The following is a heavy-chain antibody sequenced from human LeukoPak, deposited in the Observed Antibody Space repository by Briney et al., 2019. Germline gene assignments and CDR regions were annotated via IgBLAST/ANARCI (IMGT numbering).Heavy chain of an antibody. Sequence: PGGSLRLSCAASGFNVSDYYMSWIRQSPGKGLGWVSHIVISGGTTYYTDSVKGRFTISSDTARNSVYLQMNSLRAEDTAVYYCARDGGENSWEGYFDVWGQGALVTVSS. J-gene: IGHJ4*02. D-gene: IGHD2-21*01. V-gene: IGHV3-11*04. CDR1: GFNVSDYY. CDR2: IVISGGTT. CDR3: ARDGGENSWEGYFDV.